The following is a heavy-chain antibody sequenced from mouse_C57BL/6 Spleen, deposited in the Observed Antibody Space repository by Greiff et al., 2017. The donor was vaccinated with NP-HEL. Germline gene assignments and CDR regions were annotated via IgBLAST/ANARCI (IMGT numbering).Heavy chain of an antibody. V-gene: IGHV1-5*01. CDR2: IYPGNSDT. D-gene: IGHD1-1*02. CDR3: TRRGDYGPLYALDY. J-gene: IGHJ4*01. CDR1: GYTFTSYW. Sequence: EVQLQQSGTVLARPGASVKMSCKTSGYTFTSYWMHWVKQRPGQGLEWIGAIYPGNSDTSYNQKFKGKAKLTAVTSASTAYMELSSLTNEDSAVYYCTRRGDYGPLYALDYWGQGTSVTVSS.